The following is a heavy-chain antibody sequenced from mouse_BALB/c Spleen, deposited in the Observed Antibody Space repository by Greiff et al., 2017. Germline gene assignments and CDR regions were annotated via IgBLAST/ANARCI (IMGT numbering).Heavy chain of an antibody. CDR3: ARSNYYDFDDAMDY. Sequence: EVQLQQSGAELVKPGASVKLSCTASGFNIKDTYMHWVKQRPEQGLEWIGRIDPANGNTKYDPKFQGKATITADTSSYTAYLQLSSLTSEDTAVYYCARSNYYDFDDAMDYWGQGTSGTVSS. V-gene: IGHV14-3*02. J-gene: IGHJ4*01. CDR1: GFNIKDTY. CDR2: IDPANGNT. D-gene: IGHD2-4*01.